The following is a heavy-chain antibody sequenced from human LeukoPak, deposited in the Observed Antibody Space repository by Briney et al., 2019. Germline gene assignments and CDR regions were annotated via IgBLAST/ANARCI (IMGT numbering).Heavy chain of an antibody. CDR3: ARIGSRRLQSSRAVIDY. CDR1: SGSISTSNYY. J-gene: IGHJ4*02. D-gene: IGHD5-24*01. V-gene: IGHV4-39*07. CDR2: IFYSGST. Sequence: SETLSLTCTVSSGSISTSNYYWGWVRQPPGKALEWIGNIFYSGSTYYSPSLKSRVTISLDTSRNQFSLKLNSVTAADTAVYYCARIGSRRLQSSRAVIDYWGQGTLVTVSS.